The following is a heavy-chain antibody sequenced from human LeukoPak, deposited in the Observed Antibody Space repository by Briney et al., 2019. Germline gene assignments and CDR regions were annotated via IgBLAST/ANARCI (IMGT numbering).Heavy chain of an antibody. CDR2: ISYDGSNK. J-gene: IGHJ4*02. V-gene: IGHV3-30*14. CDR3: ARLAYSGSYYFDY. Sequence: GGSLRLSCAASGFTFSSYAMHWVRQAPGKGLEWVAVISYDGSNKYYADSVEGRFTISRDNSKNTLYLQMNSLRAEDTAVYYCARLAYSGSYYFDYWGQGTLVTVSS. D-gene: IGHD1-26*01. CDR1: GFTFSSYA.